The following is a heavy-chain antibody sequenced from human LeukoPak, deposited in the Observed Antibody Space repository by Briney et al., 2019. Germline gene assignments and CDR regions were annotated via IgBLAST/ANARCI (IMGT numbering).Heavy chain of an antibody. V-gene: IGHV1-46*01. CDR1: GYTFTSYY. CDR2: INPSGGST. J-gene: IGHJ5*02. D-gene: IGHD6-19*01. Sequence: ASVTVSCTASGYTFTSYYMHWVRQAPGQGLEWMGIINPSGGSTSYAQKFQGRVTMTRDTSTSTVYMEPSSLRSEDTAVYYCAREVAAVVGWFDPWGQGTLVTVSS. CDR3: AREVAAVVGWFDP.